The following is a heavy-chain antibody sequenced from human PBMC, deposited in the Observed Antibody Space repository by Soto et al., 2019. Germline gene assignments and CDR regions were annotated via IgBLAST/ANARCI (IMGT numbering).Heavy chain of an antibody. CDR2: ISGSGGST. CDR3: AKDEYSYGWSPQSGSPYYYGMDV. V-gene: IGHV3-23*01. D-gene: IGHD5-18*01. CDR1: GFTFSSYA. Sequence: PGGSLRLSCAASGFTFSSYAMSWVRQAPGKGLEWVSAISGSGGSTYYADSVKGRFTISRDNSKNTLYLQMNSLRAEDTAVYYCAKDEYSYGWSPQSGSPYYYGMDVWGQGTTVTVSS. J-gene: IGHJ6*02.